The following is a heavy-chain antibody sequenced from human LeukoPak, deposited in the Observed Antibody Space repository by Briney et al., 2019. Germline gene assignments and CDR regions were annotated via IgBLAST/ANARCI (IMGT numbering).Heavy chain of an antibody. CDR1: GGSISSSSYY. CDR2: IYYSGST. Sequence: SETLSLTCTVSGGSISSSSYYWGWIRQPPGNGLEWIGSIYYSGSTYYNPSLKSRVTISVDTSKNQFSLKLSSVTAADTAVYYCARAPREYFDYWGQGTLVTVSS. J-gene: IGHJ4*02. CDR3: ARAPREYFDY. V-gene: IGHV4-39*07. D-gene: IGHD1-26*01.